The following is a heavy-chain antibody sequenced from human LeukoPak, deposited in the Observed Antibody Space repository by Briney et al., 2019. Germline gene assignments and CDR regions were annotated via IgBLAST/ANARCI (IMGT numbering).Heavy chain of an antibody. CDR1: GFTFSDYS. Sequence: GGSLRLSCAASGFTFSDYSMNWVRQTPGKGLEWVASTSSGSSWIYYADSVRGRFTISRDNAKNLLYLQMNSLRVEDTAIYYCARDTGGRTQREGWFDPWGQGTLVTVSS. CDR3: ARDTGGRTQREGWFDP. J-gene: IGHJ5*02. D-gene: IGHD2-8*02. V-gene: IGHV3-21*06. CDR2: TSSGSSWI.